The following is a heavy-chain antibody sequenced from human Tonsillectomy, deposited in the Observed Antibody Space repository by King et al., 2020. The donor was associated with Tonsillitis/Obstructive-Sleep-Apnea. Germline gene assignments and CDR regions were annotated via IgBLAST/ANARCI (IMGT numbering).Heavy chain of an antibody. J-gene: IGHJ5*02. Sequence: QLVQSGAEVKTPGASVKVSCKASGYTFTRYYIHWVRQARGQGLEWMGIINPSDGFTTYAQKFQGRVTMTTDTSASTVYLQLSSLRSEDTAVYYCARDVVVGRYIAPWGQGTLVPVSS. CDR1: GYTFTRYY. CDR3: ARDVVVGRYIAP. V-gene: IGHV1-46*01. CDR2: INPSDGFT. D-gene: IGHD1-14*01.